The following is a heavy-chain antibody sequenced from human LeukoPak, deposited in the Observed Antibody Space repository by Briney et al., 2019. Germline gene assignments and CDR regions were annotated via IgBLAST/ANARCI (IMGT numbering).Heavy chain of an antibody. CDR2: MNPNSGNT. J-gene: IGHJ4*02. D-gene: IGHD6-6*01. CDR1: GYTFTSYD. CDR3: ARGRGGSSRGSSYFFRV. Sequence: ASVKVSCKASGYTFTSYDINWVRQATGQGLEWMGWMNPNSGNTGYAQKFQGRVIMTRNTSISTAYMELSSLRSEDTAVYYCARGRGGSSRGSSYFFRVWGQGTLVTVSS. V-gene: IGHV1-8*01.